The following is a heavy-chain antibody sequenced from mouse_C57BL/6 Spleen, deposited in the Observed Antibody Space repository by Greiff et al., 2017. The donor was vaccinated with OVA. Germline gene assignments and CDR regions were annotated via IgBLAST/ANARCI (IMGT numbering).Heavy chain of an antibody. CDR3: ARWYYSSSHYYAMDY. CDR2: ISSGSSTI. Sequence: EVQLVESGGGLVKPGGSLKLSCAASGFTFSDYGMHWVRQAPEKGLEWVAYISSGSSTIYYADTVKGRFTISRDNAKNTLFLQMTSLRSEDTAMYYCARWYYSSSHYYAMDYWGQGTSVTVSS. CDR1: GFTFSDYG. J-gene: IGHJ4*01. V-gene: IGHV5-17*01. D-gene: IGHD1-1*01.